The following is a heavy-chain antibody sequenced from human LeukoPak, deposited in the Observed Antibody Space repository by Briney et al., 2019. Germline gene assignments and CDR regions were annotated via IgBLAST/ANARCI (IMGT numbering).Heavy chain of an antibody. V-gene: IGHV3-30*18. J-gene: IGHJ4*02. D-gene: IGHD4-23*01. CDR2: ISYDGSNK. Sequence: GGSLRLSCAASGFTFSSYGMHWVRQAPGKGLEWVAVISYDGSNKYYADSVKGRFTISRDNSKNTLYLQMNSLRAEDTAVYCCAKLSSYGGAFDYWGQGTLVTVSS. CDR3: AKLSSYGGAFDY. CDR1: GFTFSSYG.